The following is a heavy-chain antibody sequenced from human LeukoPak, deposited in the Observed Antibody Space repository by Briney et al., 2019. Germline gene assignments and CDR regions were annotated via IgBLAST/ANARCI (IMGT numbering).Heavy chain of an antibody. J-gene: IGHJ6*03. D-gene: IGHD2-15*01. CDR2: LSGSGVST. CDR3: AEAGGPDCSDGSCYFWYYYYMDV. V-gene: IGHV3-23*01. Sequence: GGSLRLSCAASGFTFSSYSMNWVRQAPGKGLEWVSGLSGSGVSTYDADSVKGRFTISRDNSRNTLYLQLNSLRAEDTAVYYCAEAGGPDCSDGSCYFWYYYYMDVWGKGTTVTVSS. CDR1: GFTFSSYS.